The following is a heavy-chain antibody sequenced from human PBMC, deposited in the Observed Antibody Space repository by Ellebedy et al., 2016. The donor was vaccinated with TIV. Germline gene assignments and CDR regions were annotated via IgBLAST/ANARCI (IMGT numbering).Heavy chain of an antibody. CDR1: GFIFSSYS. V-gene: IGHV3-30*03. Sequence: GGSLRLXXAASGFIFSSYSMHWVRQAPGKGMEWVAAISYTGSNRYYADSVKGRFTISRDNSKKTLYLQMSSLIPDDTAVYYCARVDVWGRGTTVTVSS. J-gene: IGHJ6*04. CDR3: ARVDV. CDR2: ISYTGSNR.